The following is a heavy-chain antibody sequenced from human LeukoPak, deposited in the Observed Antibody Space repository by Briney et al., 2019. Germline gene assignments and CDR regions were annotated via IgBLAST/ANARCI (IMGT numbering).Heavy chain of an antibody. J-gene: IGHJ4*02. V-gene: IGHV1-69*05. CDR2: IIPIFGTA. Sequence: ASVKVSCNASGGTFSSYAISWVRQAPGQGLEWMGGIIPIFGTANYAQKFQGRVTITTDESTRTAYMELSSLRSEDTAVYYCARERQFGTGYYGTFFDYWGQGTLVTVSS. CDR1: GGTFSSYA. D-gene: IGHD3/OR15-3a*01. CDR3: ARERQFGTGYYGTFFDY.